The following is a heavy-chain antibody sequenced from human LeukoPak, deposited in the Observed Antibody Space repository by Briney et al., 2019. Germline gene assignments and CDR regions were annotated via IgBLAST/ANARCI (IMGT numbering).Heavy chain of an antibody. J-gene: IGHJ5*02. CDR3: ARVEDSECWFDP. D-gene: IGHD2/OR15-2a*01. V-gene: IGHV4-4*07. Sequence: SETLSLTCTVSGGAISSYYWSWIRQPAGKGLEWIGHIYTSGITNYNPSLKSRVTMSVDTSKKQFSLKLSSVTAADTAVYYCARVEDSECWFDPWGQGTLVTVSS. CDR2: IYTSGIT. CDR1: GGAISSYY.